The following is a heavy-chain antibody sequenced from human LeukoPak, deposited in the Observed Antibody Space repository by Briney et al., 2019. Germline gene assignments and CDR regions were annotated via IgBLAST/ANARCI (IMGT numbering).Heavy chain of an antibody. CDR2: IYYSGST. J-gene: IGHJ6*02. D-gene: IGHD3-16*01. V-gene: IGHV4-61*01. Sequence: PSETLSLTCTVSGGSVSSGSYYWSWIRQPPGKGLEWIGYIYYSGSTNYNPSLKSRVTISVDTSKNQFSQKLSSVTAADTAVYYCARSHNYDYVWGSTRLMDVWGQGTTVTVSS. CDR3: ARSHNYDYVWGSTRLMDV. CDR1: GGSVSSGSYY.